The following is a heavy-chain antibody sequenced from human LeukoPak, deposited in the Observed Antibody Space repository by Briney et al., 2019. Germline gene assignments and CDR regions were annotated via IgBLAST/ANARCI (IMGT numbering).Heavy chain of an antibody. V-gene: IGHV3-48*04. CDR1: GFSFSGYS. Sequence: GGSLRLSCAASGFSFSGYSMSWVRQAPGKGLEWDSYIGSSSSAIYYADSVKGRFTISRDNAKNSLYLQMSSLRAGDTAVYYCARDGDLFDYWGQGTLVTVSS. J-gene: IGHJ4*02. D-gene: IGHD4-17*01. CDR2: IGSSSSAI. CDR3: ARDGDLFDY.